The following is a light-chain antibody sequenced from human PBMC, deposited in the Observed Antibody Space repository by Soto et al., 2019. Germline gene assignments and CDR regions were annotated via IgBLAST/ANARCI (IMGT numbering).Light chain of an antibody. CDR1: NRGVGCYIY. CDR3: SSYTSSGTLV. V-gene: IGLV2-14*01. CDR2: DVT. J-gene: IGLJ1*01. Sequence: QSVLTYPASASGSPGQYITLPLTGTNRGVGCYIYVSWYQQHPGKAPKLMTYDVTDRPSGVSNRFSGSKSGNTASLTISGLQAEDEADYYCSSYTSSGTLVFGTGTKVTVL.